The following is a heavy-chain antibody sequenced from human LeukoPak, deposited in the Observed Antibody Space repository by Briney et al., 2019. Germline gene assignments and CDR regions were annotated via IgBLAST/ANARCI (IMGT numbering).Heavy chain of an antibody. J-gene: IGHJ3*02. V-gene: IGHV4-30-4*08. Sequence: SETLSLTCTVSGTFINSGDYYWTWIRQSPGKGLEWIGYIYSNGNTYNNPSLKSRITMSVDTSENQFSLRLSSVTAADTAVYYCARVDDYYDSSGYHDAFDIWGQGTMVTVSS. CDR3: ARVDDYYDSSGYHDAFDI. D-gene: IGHD3-22*01. CDR2: IYSNGNT. CDR1: GTFINSGDYY.